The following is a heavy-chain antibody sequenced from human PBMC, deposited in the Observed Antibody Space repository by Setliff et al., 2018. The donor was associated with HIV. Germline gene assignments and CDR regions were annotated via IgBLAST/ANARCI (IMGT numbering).Heavy chain of an antibody. CDR2: IHYNEKT. Sequence: SETLSLTCTVSGGSASNSRYYWAWIRQPPGKGLEYIGSIHYNEKTYYNPSLKSRVTISIDTSKNQFSLKLSSVTAADTAVYYCARGRDDYNYDPFDIWGQGTMVTVSS. V-gene: IGHV4-39*01. J-gene: IGHJ3*02. D-gene: IGHD4-4*01. CDR1: GGSASNSRYY. CDR3: ARGRDDYNYDPFDI.